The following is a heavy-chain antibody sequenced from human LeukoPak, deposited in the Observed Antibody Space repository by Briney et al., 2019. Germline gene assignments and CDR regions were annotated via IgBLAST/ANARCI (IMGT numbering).Heavy chain of an antibody. CDR1: GYTFTGYY. V-gene: IGHV1-2*02. D-gene: IGHD3-10*01. Sequence: GASVKVSCKASGYTFTGYYMHWVRQAPGQGLEWMGWINPNSGGTNYAQKFQGRVTMARDTSISTAYMELSRLRSDDTAVYYCARARSFGEAFDYWGQGTLVTVSS. CDR3: ARARSFGEAFDY. CDR2: INPNSGGT. J-gene: IGHJ4*02.